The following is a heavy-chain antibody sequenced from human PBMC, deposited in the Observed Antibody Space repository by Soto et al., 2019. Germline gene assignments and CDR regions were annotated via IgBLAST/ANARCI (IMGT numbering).Heavy chain of an antibody. CDR3: ARGPREPVAGTTQYYYYYYYMDV. D-gene: IGHD6-13*01. CDR2: INHSGST. J-gene: IGHJ6*03. CDR1: GGSFSGYY. Sequence: PSETLSLTCAVYGGSFSGYYWSWIRQPPGKGLEWIGEINHSGSTDYNPSLKSRVTISVDTSKNQFSLKLSSVTAADTAVYYCARGPREPVAGTTQYYYYYYYMDVWGKGTTVTVSS. V-gene: IGHV4-34*01.